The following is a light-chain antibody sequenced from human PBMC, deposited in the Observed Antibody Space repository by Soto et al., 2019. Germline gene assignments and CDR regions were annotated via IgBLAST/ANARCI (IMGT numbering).Light chain of an antibody. J-gene: IGKJ3*01. Sequence: IQLIQSPSSLSASVGDRVSITCRASQDIKTYLAWYQQKRGEAPKLLISGTFTLQSGVPSRFNGSGSGTDFTLTISRLQPEDFATYYCQHLNNYPPFTFGPGTKVD. CDR3: QHLNNYPPFT. V-gene: IGKV1-9*01. CDR2: GTF. CDR1: QDIKTY.